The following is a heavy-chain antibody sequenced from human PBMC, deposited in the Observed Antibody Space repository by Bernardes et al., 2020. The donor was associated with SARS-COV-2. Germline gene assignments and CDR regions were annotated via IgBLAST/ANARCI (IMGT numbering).Heavy chain of an antibody. D-gene: IGHD4-17*01. Sequence: ASVKVSWEVSGYTLTELSMHWVRQAPGKGLEWMGGFDPEDGETIYAQKFQGRVTMTEDTSTDTAYMELSSLRSEDTAVYYCATAPTVTTSNWFDPWGQGTLVTVSS. CDR2: FDPEDGET. J-gene: IGHJ5*02. CDR1: GYTLTELS. CDR3: ATAPTVTTSNWFDP. V-gene: IGHV1-24*01.